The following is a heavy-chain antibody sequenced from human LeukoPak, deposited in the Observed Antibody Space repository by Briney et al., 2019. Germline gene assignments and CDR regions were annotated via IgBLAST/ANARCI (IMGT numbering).Heavy chain of an antibody. CDR1: GYTFSNYW. D-gene: IGHD3-22*01. J-gene: IGHJ4*02. Sequence: GESLKISCKGSGYTFSNYWIGWVRQMPGKGLEWMGIIYPGDSETTYSPSFQGQVTISADKTINTAYLQWSSLKASDTATYFCARALYYDTSGYYSDSWGQGTLVTVSS. CDR3: ARALYYDTSGYYSDS. V-gene: IGHV5-51*01. CDR2: IYPGDSET.